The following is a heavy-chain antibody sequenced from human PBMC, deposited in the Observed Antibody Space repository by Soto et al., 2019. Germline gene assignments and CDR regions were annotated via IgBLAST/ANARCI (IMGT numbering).Heavy chain of an antibody. CDR2: IRSKAYGGTT. Sequence: GGSLRLSCTASGFTFGDYAMSWFRQAPGKGLEWVGFIRSKAYGGTTEYAASVKGRFTISRDDSKSIAYLQMNSLKTEDTAVYYCTRGPGLRLGELSLRPNYYYYGMDVWGQGTTVTVSS. CDR3: TRGPGLRLGELSLRPNYYYYGMDV. V-gene: IGHV3-49*03. D-gene: IGHD3-16*02. J-gene: IGHJ6*02. CDR1: GFTFGDYA.